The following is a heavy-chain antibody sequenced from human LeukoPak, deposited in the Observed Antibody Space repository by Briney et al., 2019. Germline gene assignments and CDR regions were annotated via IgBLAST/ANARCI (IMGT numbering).Heavy chain of an antibody. Sequence: GGSLRLSCAASGFTFSSYSMNWVRQAPGKGLEWVSSISSSSSYIYYADSVKGRFTISRDNAKNSLYLQMNSLRAEDTAVYYCAKDGSYDYSNFDYWGQGTLVTVSS. J-gene: IGHJ4*02. CDR2: ISSSSSYI. CDR3: AKDGSYDYSNFDY. D-gene: IGHD4-11*01. V-gene: IGHV3-21*01. CDR1: GFTFSSYS.